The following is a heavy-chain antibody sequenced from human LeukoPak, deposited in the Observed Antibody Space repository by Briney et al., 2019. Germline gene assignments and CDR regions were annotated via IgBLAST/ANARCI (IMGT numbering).Heavy chain of an antibody. V-gene: IGHV3-23*01. Sequence: GGSLRLSCAASGFTFSSYAMSWVRQTPGKGLEWVSSISGSGINTHYADSVKGRFTISRDNSKNTLYLQMNSLRAEDTAVYYCAKGHIAVDGKNYFDYWGQGTLVTVSS. CDR2: ISGSGINT. CDR3: AKGHIAVDGKNYFDY. CDR1: GFTFSSYA. D-gene: IGHD6-19*01. J-gene: IGHJ4*02.